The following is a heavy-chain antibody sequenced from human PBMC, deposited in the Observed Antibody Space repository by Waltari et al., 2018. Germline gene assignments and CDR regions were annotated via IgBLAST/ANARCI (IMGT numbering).Heavy chain of an antibody. J-gene: IGHJ3*02. CDR3: ARAITNYYDSSGDAFDI. Sequence: EVQLVESGGGLVQPGGSLRLSCAASGFTFSSYSMNWVRQAPGKGLEWVSYISSSSSTIYYADSVKCRFTISRDNAKNSLYLQMNSLRAEDTAVYYCARAITNYYDSSGDAFDIWGQGTMVTVSS. CDR1: GFTFSSYS. CDR2: ISSSSSTI. D-gene: IGHD3-22*01. V-gene: IGHV3-48*01.